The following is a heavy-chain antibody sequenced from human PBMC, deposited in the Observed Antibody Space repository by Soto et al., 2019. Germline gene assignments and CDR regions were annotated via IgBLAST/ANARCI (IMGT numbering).Heavy chain of an antibody. D-gene: IGHD5-18*01. CDR1: GFTFSSYG. J-gene: IGHJ4*02. CDR3: ARESGYSYGLLDY. CDR2: IWYDGSNK. V-gene: IGHV3-33*01. Sequence: QVQLVESGGGVVQPGRSLRLSCAASGFTFSSYGMHWVRQAPGKGLEWVAVIWYDGSNKYYADSVKGRFTTSRDNSKNTLYLQMNSLRAEDTAVYYCARESGYSYGLLDYWGQGTLVTVSS.